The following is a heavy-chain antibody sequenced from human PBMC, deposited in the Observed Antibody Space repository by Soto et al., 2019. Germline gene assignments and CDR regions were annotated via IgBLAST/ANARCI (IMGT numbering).Heavy chain of an antibody. V-gene: IGHV1-69*01. CDR3: ARVYHSTGYYLQYFQQ. J-gene: IGHJ1*01. Sequence: VKVACTASGGPFISYAIIWVRQAPGQGLEWMGGIIPIFGTANYAQKFQGRVTITADESTSTAYMELSSLRSEGTAVYYCARVYHSTGYYLQYFQQWGQGTLVTVS. CDR1: GGPFISYA. D-gene: IGHD3-22*01. CDR2: IIPIFGTA.